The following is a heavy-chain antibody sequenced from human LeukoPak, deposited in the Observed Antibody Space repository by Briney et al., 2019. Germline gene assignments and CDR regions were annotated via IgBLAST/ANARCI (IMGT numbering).Heavy chain of an antibody. J-gene: IGHJ4*02. V-gene: IGHV3-9*01. D-gene: IGHD3-22*01. CDR2: ISWSSGSI. CDR3: AKGRPYDSSGYYLY. CDR1: VFTFDDYA. Sequence: GGTLRLSCAASVFTFDDYAMHWVRHPPGRGREWVSGISWSSGSIGYADSVKGRFTISRDNSKNTLYLPVNSLSAADTAVYYCAKGRPYDSSGYYLYWGQGNLVTASP.